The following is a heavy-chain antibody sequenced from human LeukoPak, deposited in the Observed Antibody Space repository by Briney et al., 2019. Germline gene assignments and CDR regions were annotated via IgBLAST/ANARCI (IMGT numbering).Heavy chain of an antibody. CDR1: GGSISSYY. CDR2: IYYSGGT. D-gene: IGHD6-25*01. J-gene: IGHJ6*02. Sequence: SETLSLTCTVSGGSISSYYWSWIRQPPGKGLEWIGYIYYSGGTNYNPSLKSRVTISVDTSKNQFSLKLSSVTAADTAVYYCARGGARAYYYGMDVWGQGTTVTVSS. V-gene: IGHV4-59*01. CDR3: ARGGARAYYYGMDV.